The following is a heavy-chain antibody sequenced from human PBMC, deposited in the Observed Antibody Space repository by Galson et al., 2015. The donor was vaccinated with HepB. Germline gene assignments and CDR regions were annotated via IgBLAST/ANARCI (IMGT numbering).Heavy chain of an antibody. CDR2: IVVGSGNT. CDR1: GFTFSSYA. D-gene: IGHD2-2*01. CDR3: AAGDIVVVPAAMKPYYYYGMDV. Sequence: SCAASGFTFSSYAMHWVRQARGQRLEWIGWIVVGSGNTNYAQKFQERVTITRDMSTSTAYMELSSLRSEDTAVYYCAAGDIVVVPAAMKPYYYYGMDVWGQGTTVTVSS. J-gene: IGHJ6*02. V-gene: IGHV1-58*02.